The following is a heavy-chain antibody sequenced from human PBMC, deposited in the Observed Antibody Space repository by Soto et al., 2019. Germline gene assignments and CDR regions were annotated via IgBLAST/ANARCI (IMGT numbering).Heavy chain of an antibody. CDR2: IYYSGST. CDR1: GGSISSYY. V-gene: IGHV4-59*01. CDR3: ATRLYGGYPDY. D-gene: IGHD5-12*01. Sequence: KPSETLSLTCTVSGGSISSYYWSWIRQPPGKGLEWIGYIYYSGSTNYNPSLKSRVTISVDTSKNQFSLKLSSVTAADTAVYYCATRLYGGYPDYWGQGTLVTVSS. J-gene: IGHJ4*02.